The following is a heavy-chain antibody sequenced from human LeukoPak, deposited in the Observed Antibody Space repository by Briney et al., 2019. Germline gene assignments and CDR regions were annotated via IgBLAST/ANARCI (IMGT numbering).Heavy chain of an antibody. CDR1: GFTFSDYY. CDR2: ISSSGSTI. Sequence: GGSLRLSCAASGFTFSDYYMSWIRQAPGKGLEWVSYISSSGSTIYYADSVKGRFTISRDNAKNSLYLQMNSLRAEDTAVYYCARARQRTPPVGSNWFDPWGQGTLVTVSS. J-gene: IGHJ5*02. CDR3: ARARQRTPPVGSNWFDP. D-gene: IGHD1-14*01. V-gene: IGHV3-11*04.